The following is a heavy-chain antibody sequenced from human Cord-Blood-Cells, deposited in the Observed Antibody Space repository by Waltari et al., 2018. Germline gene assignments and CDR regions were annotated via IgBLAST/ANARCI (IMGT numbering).Heavy chain of an antibody. J-gene: IGHJ3*02. CDR2: ISWDGGST. CDR3: AKDREPYAFDI. Sequence: EVQLVESGGVVVQPGGSLRLSCAASGFTFDDYSMHWVRQGPGKGLEWVSLISWDGGSTYYADSVKGRFTISRDNSKNSLYLQMNSLRTEDTALYYCAKDREPYAFDIWGQGTMVTVSS. V-gene: IGHV3-43*01. CDR1: GFTFDDYS.